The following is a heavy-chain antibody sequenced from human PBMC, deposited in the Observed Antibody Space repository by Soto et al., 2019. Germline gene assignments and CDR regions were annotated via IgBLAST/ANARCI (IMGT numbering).Heavy chain of an antibody. D-gene: IGHD4-17*01. CDR3: AKDLQAYGDYNYYYYGMDV. J-gene: IGHJ6*02. CDR2: ISYDGHNK. Sequence: QVQLVESGGGVVQPGGSLRLSCTAFGFTFTTFGIHWVRQAPGKGLEWVELISYDGHNKYYSDSVKGRFTISRDNYKNTLSLQMNSLRAEDTAVYYCAKDLQAYGDYNYYYYGMDVWGQGTTVSVSS. CDR1: GFTFTTFG. V-gene: IGHV3-30*18.